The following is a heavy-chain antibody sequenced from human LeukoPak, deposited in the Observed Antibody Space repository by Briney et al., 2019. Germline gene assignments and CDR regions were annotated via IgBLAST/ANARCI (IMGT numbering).Heavy chain of an antibody. CDR1: GGSISSYY. CDR3: ASQYYDILTGYPYHFDY. D-gene: IGHD3-9*01. V-gene: IGHV4-59*04. Sequence: SETLSLTCTVSGGSISSYYWSWIRQPPGKGLEWIGSIYYSGSTYYNPSLKSRVTMSVDTSENQFSLKLGSVTAADTAVYYRASQYYDILTGYPYHFDYWGQGTLVTVSS. CDR2: IYYSGST. J-gene: IGHJ4*02.